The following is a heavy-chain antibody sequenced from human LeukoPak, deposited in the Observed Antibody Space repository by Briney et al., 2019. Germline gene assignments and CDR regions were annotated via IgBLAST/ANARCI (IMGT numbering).Heavy chain of an antibody. J-gene: IGHJ5*02. D-gene: IGHD6-6*01. CDR2: INPNSGGT. CDR3: ARGPIAARLYNWFDP. Sequence: ASVTLSCKASGYTFTGYYMHWVRQAPGQGLEWMGWINPNSGGTNYAQKFQGRVTMTRDTSISTAYMELSRLRSDDTAVYYCARGPIAARLYNWFDPWGQGTLVTVSS. V-gene: IGHV1-2*02. CDR1: GYTFTGYY.